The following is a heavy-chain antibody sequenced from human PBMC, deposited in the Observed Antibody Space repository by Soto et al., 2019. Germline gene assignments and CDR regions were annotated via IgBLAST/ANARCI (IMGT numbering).Heavy chain of an antibody. D-gene: IGHD2-2*01. CDR2: IWYDGSNK. J-gene: IGHJ2*01. CDR1: GFTFSSYG. CDR3: ARAPAAISARWYFDL. V-gene: IGHV3-33*01. Sequence: VQLVESGGGVVQPGRSLRLSCAASGFTFSSYGMHWVRQAPGKGLEWVAVIWYDGSNKYYADSVKGRFTISRDNSKNTLYLQMNSLRAEDTAVYYCARAPAAISARWYFDLWGRGTLVTVSS.